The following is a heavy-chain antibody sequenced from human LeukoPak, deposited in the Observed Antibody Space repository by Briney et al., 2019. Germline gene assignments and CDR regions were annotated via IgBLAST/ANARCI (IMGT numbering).Heavy chain of an antibody. J-gene: IGHJ4*02. CDR1: GFTFSSYS. V-gene: IGHV3-21*01. CDR3: AQNFYDSSGLYFDY. Sequence: GSLRLSCAASGFTFSSYSMNWVRQAPGKGLEWVSSISSSNYIYYADSVKGRFTISRDNAKNSLYLQMNSLRAEDTAVYYCAQNFYDSSGLYFDYWGQGTLVTVSS. CDR2: ISSSNYI. D-gene: IGHD3-22*01.